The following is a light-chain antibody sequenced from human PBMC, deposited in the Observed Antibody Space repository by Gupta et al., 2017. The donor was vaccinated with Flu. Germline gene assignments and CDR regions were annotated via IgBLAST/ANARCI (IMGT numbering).Light chain of an antibody. Sequence: DIHMTQSPSTMSAAVGERVTITCRASQSISNWLAWYRQRPGEAPKLMIYQASTVETGAPSRFSGTGSDNEFTLTSISPQSDDFDDYYGQHSQTHWTFGPGTXVEIK. CDR1: QSISNW. J-gene: IGKJ1*01. CDR2: QAS. CDR3: QHSQTHWT. V-gene: IGKV1-5*03.